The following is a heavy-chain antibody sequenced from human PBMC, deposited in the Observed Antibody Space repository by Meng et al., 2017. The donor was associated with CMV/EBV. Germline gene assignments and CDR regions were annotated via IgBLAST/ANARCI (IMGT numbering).Heavy chain of an antibody. J-gene: IGHJ4*02. V-gene: IGHV3-48*03. D-gene: IGHD3-3*01. CDR2: ISSSGSTI. CDR1: GFTFSSYE. Sequence: LSLTCAASGFTFSSYEMNWVRQAPGKGLEWVSYISSSGSTIYYADSVKGRFTISRDNAKNSLYLQMTSLRAEDTAVYYCARDGPGLRFLEWLSPFDYWGQGTLVTVSS. CDR3: ARDGPGLRFLEWLSPFDY.